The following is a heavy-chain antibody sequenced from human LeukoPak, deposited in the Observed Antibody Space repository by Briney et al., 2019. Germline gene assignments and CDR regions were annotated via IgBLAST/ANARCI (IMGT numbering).Heavy chain of an antibody. CDR3: ARQVGPDY. J-gene: IGHJ4*02. CDR1: GFTFSTHA. Sequence: PGGSLRLSCAASGFTFSTHAMTWVRQAPGKGLEWVSSIATGFDTYSADSVKGRFAISRDNSKNTLYLQMNSLRAEDTAVYFCARQVGPDYWGQGTLVTVSS. V-gene: IGHV3-23*01. CDR2: IATGFDT.